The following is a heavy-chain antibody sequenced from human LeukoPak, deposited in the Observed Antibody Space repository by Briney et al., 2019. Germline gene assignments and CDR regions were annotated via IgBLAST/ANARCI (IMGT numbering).Heavy chain of an antibody. J-gene: IGHJ5*02. CDR2: IYYSGST. Sequence: NPSETLSLTCTVSGGSISSGGYYWSWIRQHPGKGLELIGYIYYSGSTYYNPSLKSRVTISVDTSKNQFSLKLSSVTAADTAVYYCARVPVVTVRIWFDPWGQGTLVTVSS. CDR1: GGSISSGGYY. V-gene: IGHV4-31*02. CDR3: ARVPVVTVRIWFDP. D-gene: IGHD2-21*02.